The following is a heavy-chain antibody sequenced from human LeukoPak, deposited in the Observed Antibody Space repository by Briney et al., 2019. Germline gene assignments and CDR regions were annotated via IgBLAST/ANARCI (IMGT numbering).Heavy chain of an antibody. CDR1: GYTFNDFD. J-gene: IGHJ4*02. D-gene: IGHD2-2*01. V-gene: IGHV1-8*01. CDR3: ARAPMGTAALY. Sequence: ASVKVSCKASGYTFNDFDINWVRQAPGQGLEWMGWMSPVSGIGGSAQRFQGRVTLTRDTSISTAYMEGSSLRSDDTAFYYCARAPMGTAALYWGQGTLVTVSS. CDR2: MSPVSGIG.